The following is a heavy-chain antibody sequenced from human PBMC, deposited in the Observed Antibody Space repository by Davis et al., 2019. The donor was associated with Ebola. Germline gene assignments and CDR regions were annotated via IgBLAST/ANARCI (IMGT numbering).Heavy chain of an antibody. CDR3: VREWFGETD. CDR1: GYTFTSYY. V-gene: IGHV1-46*01. D-gene: IGHD3-10*01. Sequence: ASVKVSCKASGYTFTSYYMHWVRQAPGQGLEWMGMINPNDGRTIYAQKFQGRVTVTRDTSTTTVYMDLSSLRAEDTAVYYCVREWFGETDWGQGTLVTVSS. CDR2: INPNDGRT. J-gene: IGHJ4*02.